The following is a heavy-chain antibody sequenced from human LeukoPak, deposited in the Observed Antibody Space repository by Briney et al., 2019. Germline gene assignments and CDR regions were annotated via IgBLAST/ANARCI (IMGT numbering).Heavy chain of an antibody. CDR3: ARGDILTGYSYYYYYYMDV. CDR2: IIPIFGTA. J-gene: IGHJ6*03. Sequence: SVKVSCKASGGTFSSYAISWVRQAPGQGLEWTGGIIPIFGTANYAQKFQGRVTITTDESTSTAYMELSSLRSEDTAVYYCARGDILTGYSYYYYYYMDVWGKGTTVTVSS. D-gene: IGHD3-9*01. V-gene: IGHV1-69*05. CDR1: GGTFSSYA.